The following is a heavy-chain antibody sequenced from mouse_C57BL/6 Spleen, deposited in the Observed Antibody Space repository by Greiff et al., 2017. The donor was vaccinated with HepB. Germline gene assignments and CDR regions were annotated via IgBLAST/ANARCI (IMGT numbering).Heavy chain of an antibody. CDR2: IYPSDSET. V-gene: IGHV1-61*01. CDR1: GYTFTSYW. J-gene: IGHJ3*01. CDR3: ANYGYDGFAY. D-gene: IGHD2-2*01. Sequence: QVQLQQSGAELVRPGSSVKLSCKASGYTFTSYWMDWVKQRPGQGLEWIGNIYPSDSETHYNQKFKDKATLTVDKSSSTAYMQLSSLTSEDSAVYYCANYGYDGFAYWGQGTLVTVSA.